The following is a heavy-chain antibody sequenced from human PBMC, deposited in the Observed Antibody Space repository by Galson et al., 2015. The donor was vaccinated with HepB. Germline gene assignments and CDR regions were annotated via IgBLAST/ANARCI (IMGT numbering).Heavy chain of an antibody. CDR1: GYTFTTYA. V-gene: IGHV7-4-1*02. CDR3: ARVRGWYASDY. Sequence: SVKVSCKASGYTFTTYALNWVRQAPGQGLEWLGRINTNTGEPTYAQGFTGRFVSSLDTSVTTTYLQINRLNVEDTAVYYCARVRGWYASDYWGQGTLVTVSS. D-gene: IGHD6-19*01. CDR2: INTNTGEP. J-gene: IGHJ4*02.